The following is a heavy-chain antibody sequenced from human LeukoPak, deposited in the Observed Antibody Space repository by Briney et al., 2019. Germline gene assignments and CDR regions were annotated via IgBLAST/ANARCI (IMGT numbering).Heavy chain of an antibody. Sequence: GGSLRLSCAASGFTVSSNYMIWVREAPGKGLEWVSVIYSGGSTYYADSVKGRFTISRDNSKNTLYLQMNSLRAEDTAVYYCAKDREDTAMVEVDYWGQGTLVTVSS. D-gene: IGHD5-18*01. CDR2: IYSGGST. CDR3: AKDREDTAMVEVDY. CDR1: GFTVSSNY. V-gene: IGHV3-53*01. J-gene: IGHJ4*02.